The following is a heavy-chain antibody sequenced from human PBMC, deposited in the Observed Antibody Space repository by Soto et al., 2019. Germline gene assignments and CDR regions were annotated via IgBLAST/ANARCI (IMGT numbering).Heavy chain of an antibody. CDR1: GFTFSSNA. CDR2: ISDDGGRT. Sequence: PGGSLRLSCAASGFTFSSNAMTWVRQAPGKGLEWVSTISDDGGRTYHAGSVKGRFTISRDNSKNTLYLQMNSLRAEDTAVYFCAKDVDSWTGASYYWGQGTQVTVSS. CDR3: AKDVDSWTGASYY. V-gene: IGHV3-23*01. D-gene: IGHD1-26*01. J-gene: IGHJ4*02.